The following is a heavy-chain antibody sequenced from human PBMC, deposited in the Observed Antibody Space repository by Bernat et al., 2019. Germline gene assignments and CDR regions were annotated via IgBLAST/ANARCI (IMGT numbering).Heavy chain of an antibody. V-gene: IGHV3-74*01. Sequence: EVQLVESGGGLVQPGGSLRLSCAASGFTFSSYWMHWVRQAPGKGLVWVSRINSDGSSTSYADSVKGRFTISRDNAKNTLYLQMNSLRAEDTAVYYCGRDLAVAGKIEDYYYYDGMDVWGQGTTVTVSS. CDR1: GFTFSSYW. CDR3: GRDLAVAGKIEDYYYYDGMDV. CDR2: INSDGSST. J-gene: IGHJ6*02. D-gene: IGHD6-19*01.